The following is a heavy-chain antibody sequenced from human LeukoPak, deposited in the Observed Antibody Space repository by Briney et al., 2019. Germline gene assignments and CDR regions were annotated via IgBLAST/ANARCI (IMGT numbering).Heavy chain of an antibody. Sequence: GGSLRLSCAASGFTFSSYWMSWVRQAPGTGLEWVANIKQDGSEKYYVDSVKGRFTIPRDNAKNSLYLLMNSLRAEDTAVYYCARDPVMGYYYYYMDVWGKGTTVTISS. V-gene: IGHV3-7*01. CDR1: GFTFSSYW. CDR2: IKQDGSEK. J-gene: IGHJ6*03. CDR3: ARDPVMGYYYYYMDV. D-gene: IGHD2-8*01.